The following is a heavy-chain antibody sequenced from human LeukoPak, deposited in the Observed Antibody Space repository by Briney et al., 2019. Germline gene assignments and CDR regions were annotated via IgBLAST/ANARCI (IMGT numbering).Heavy chain of an antibody. J-gene: IGHJ4*02. CDR2: ISSSSSYI. CDR1: GFTFSSYS. D-gene: IGHD4-17*01. V-gene: IGHV3-21*01. Sequence: GGSLRLSCAASGFTFSSYSMNWVRQAPGKGLEWVSSISSSSSYIYYADSVKGRFTISRDNAKNSLYLQMNSLRAEDTAAYYCARDPHDYGDHFDYWGQGTLVTVSS. CDR3: ARDPHDYGDHFDY.